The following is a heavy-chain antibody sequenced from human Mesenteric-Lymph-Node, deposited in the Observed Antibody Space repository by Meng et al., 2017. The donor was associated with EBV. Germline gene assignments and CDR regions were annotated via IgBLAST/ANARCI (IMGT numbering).Heavy chain of an antibody. CDR1: GGTFSRCA. V-gene: IGHV1-69*01. Sequence: QVQLVQSGGEVKKPGSSVKVSCKASGGTFSRCAFSWVRQAPGQGLEWMGGVIPIFGTANYAQKFQGRVTITADESTSTAYMELSSLRSEDTAVYYCARDYCSSTSCLFDYWGQGTLVTVSS. D-gene: IGHD2-2*01. CDR2: VIPIFGTA. J-gene: IGHJ4*02. CDR3: ARDYCSSTSCLFDY.